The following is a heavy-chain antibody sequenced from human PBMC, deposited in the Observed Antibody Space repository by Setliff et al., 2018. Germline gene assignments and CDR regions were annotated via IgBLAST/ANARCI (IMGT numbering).Heavy chain of an antibody. CDR2: IGIYNGDT. J-gene: IGHJ4*02. V-gene: IGHV1-18*01. CDR3: VRDRPFVVVTATQASFDY. Sequence: ASVKVSCNASGYTFSRYGFSWVRQAPRQGLEWMGWIGIYNGDTNYAQKLQGRVTMTTDTSTSTAYMELRSLRPDDTAVYYCVRDRPFVVVTATQASFDYWGQGTLVTVSS. D-gene: IGHD2-21*02. CDR1: GYTFSRYG.